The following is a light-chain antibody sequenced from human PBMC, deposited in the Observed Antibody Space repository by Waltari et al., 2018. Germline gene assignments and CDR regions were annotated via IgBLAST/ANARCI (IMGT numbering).Light chain of an antibody. Sequence: FQLTQSPSVSVSPGQTARISCPGSDLPKQHSYWYKQKPGQAPVLIIFKDIERPSGIPERFSASRSGTVVTLTINGVLAEDEADYYCQATDSRVFGGGTKLTV. V-gene: IGLV3-25*03. CDR3: QATDSRV. CDR1: DLPKQH. CDR2: KDI. J-gene: IGLJ2*01.